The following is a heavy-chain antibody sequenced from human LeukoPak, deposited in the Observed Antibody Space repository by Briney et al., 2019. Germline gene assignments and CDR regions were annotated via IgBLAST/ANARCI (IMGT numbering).Heavy chain of an antibody. CDR1: GFTFTSYV. J-gene: IGHJ1*01. CDR2: ISTSGGRT. CDR3: AKHSAH. Sequence: GGSLRLPCAASGFTFTSYVMSWVRQAPGKGLEWVSTISTSGGRTYYADSVKGRFTISRDNSKSTLHLQMNSPRVEDTAVYYWAKHSAHWGQGAVVTVSS. V-gene: IGHV3-23*01.